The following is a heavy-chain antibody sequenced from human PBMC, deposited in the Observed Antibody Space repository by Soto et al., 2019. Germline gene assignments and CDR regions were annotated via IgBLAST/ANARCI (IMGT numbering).Heavy chain of an antibody. J-gene: IGHJ6*02. D-gene: IGHD6-13*01. CDR2: IRSSSSYT. CDR1: GFTFSDYY. Sequence: QVQLVETGGGLVKPGGSLRLSCAASGFTFSDYYMSWIRQAPGKGLEWVSYIRSSSSYTNYADSEKGRCTMSRDNAKNSLYLQMNSLMAEDTAVYYCARDWAAAGCRILGYYGMVVWAQGTTVTVSS. V-gene: IGHV3-11*06. CDR3: ARDWAAAGCRILGYYGMVV.